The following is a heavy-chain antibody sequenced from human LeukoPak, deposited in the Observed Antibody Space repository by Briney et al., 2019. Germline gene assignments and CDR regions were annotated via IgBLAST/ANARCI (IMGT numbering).Heavy chain of an antibody. D-gene: IGHD3-10*01. J-gene: IGHJ4*02. CDR2: IYYSGST. Sequence: SETLSLTCTVSGGSISSSSYYWGWIRQPPGKGLEWIGTIYYSGSTYYNPSLKSRVTISVDTSKNQFSLRLSPVTAADTAVYYCARHGSGSYHYFDYWGQGTLVTVSS. CDR3: ARHGSGSYHYFDY. V-gene: IGHV4-39*01. CDR1: GGSISSSSYY.